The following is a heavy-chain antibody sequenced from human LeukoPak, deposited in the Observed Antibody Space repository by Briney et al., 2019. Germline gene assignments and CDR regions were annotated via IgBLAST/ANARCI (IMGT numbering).Heavy chain of an antibody. J-gene: IGHJ2*01. D-gene: IGHD5-18*01. CDR3: TRVSEEGHSHGRDWYFDL. CDR1: TFTFSNYW. CDR2: INGDGSIT. V-gene: IGHV3-74*01. Sequence: GGSLRLSCAASTFTFSNYWMHWVRQAPGEGLIWVSRINGDGSITSYADSVRGRFTISRDNARNTLDLEMNSLRAEDTGVYYCTRVSEEGHSHGRDWYFDLWGRGTLVTVSS.